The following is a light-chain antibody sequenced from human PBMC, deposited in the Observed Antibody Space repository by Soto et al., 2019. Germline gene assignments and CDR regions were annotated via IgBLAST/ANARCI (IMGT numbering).Light chain of an antibody. J-gene: IGLJ1*01. V-gene: IGLV2-14*01. CDR3: SSYTSSSTPFL. CDR2: DVS. CDR1: SSDVGGYNY. Sequence: QSALTQPASVSGSPGQSITISCTGTSSDVGGYNYVSWYQQHPGKAPKLMIYDVSNRPSGVSNRLSGSKSGNTASLTISGLQAEDEADYYCSSYTSSSTPFLFGTGTKLTVL.